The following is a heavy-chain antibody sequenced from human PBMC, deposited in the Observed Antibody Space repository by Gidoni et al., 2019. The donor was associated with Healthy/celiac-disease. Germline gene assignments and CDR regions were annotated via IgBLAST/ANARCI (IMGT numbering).Heavy chain of an antibody. V-gene: IGHV1-8*01. D-gene: IGHD6-13*01. CDR3: ATYGSWGPYYYYGMDV. Sequence: QVQLVQSGAEVKKPGASVKVSCKASGYTFTSYDINWVRQATGQGLEWMGWMNPNSGNTGYAQKFQGRVTMTRNTSISTAYMELSSLRSEDTAVYYCATYGSWGPYYYYGMDVWGQGTTVTVSS. J-gene: IGHJ6*02. CDR2: MNPNSGNT. CDR1: GYTFTSYD.